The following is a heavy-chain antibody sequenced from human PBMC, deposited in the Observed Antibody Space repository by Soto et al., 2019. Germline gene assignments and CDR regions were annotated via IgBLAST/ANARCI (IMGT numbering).Heavy chain of an antibody. V-gene: IGHV6-1*01. J-gene: IGHJ6*02. CDR3: TRYMYCENYFSGASCYLLYYYYGIDV. Sequence: SQTLSLTCAISGYSVSSNSAAWNWIRQSPSRGLEWLGRTYYRSKWYNDYAVSVKSRITINPDTSKNQFSLQLNSVTPEDTAVYYFTRYMYCENYFSGASCYLLYYYYGIDVCRQGKTCTASS. D-gene: IGHD2-15*01. CDR1: GYSVSSNSAA. CDR2: TYYRSKWYN.